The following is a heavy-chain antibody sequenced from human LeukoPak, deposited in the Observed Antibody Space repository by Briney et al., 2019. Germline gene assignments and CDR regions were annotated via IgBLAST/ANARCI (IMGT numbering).Heavy chain of an antibody. CDR2: IYYSGST. V-gene: IGHV4-59*08. CDR3: ARRLSSGWYSH. Sequence: SETLSLTCTVSGGSISSYYWSWIRQPPGKGLEWIGYIYYSGSTNYNPSLKSRVTISVDTSKNQFSLKLSSVTAADTAVYYCARRLSSGWYSHWGQGTLVTVSS. J-gene: IGHJ4*02. D-gene: IGHD6-19*01. CDR1: GGSISSYY.